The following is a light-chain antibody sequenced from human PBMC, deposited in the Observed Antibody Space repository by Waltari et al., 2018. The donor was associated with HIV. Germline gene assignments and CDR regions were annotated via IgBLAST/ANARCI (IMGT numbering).Light chain of an antibody. J-gene: IGKJ4*01. V-gene: IGKV1-39*01. Sequence: DIQMTQSPSSLSASVGDRVTIPCRASQNISSYLSWYQQKPGKGPNLLIYAASSLQSGAPSRFSGSGSGTNFTLTISSLQPEDFATYYCQQNYSTHTTFGGGSKVEIK. CDR1: QNISSY. CDR2: AAS. CDR3: QQNYSTHTT.